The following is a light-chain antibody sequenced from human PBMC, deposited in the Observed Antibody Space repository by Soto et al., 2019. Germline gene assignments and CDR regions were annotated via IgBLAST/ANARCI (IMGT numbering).Light chain of an antibody. CDR2: EFS. CDR3: SSYTSSSTFR. CDR1: SSDVGGYNY. V-gene: IGLV2-14*01. Sequence: QSALTQPASVSGSPGQSITISCTGSSSDVGGYNYVSWYQQHPGKAPTTMIYEFSNRPSGVSNRFSGSKSGNTASLTISGLQAEDEADYYCSSYTSSSTFRFGTRTKVTVL. J-gene: IGLJ1*01.